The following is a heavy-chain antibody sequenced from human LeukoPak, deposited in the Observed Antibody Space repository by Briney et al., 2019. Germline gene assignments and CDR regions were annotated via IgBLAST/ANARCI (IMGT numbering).Heavy chain of an antibody. J-gene: IGHJ6*02. Sequence: GASVKGSCKASRYTSTSYDLNWVRQATGEELEWMGWMNPNSGNTGYAQKFQGRVTMTRNTSISPAYMELSSLRSEDTAVYYCARSPYSSSWYYYYGMDVWGQGTTVTVSS. CDR3: ARSPYSSSWYYYYGMDV. CDR1: RYTSTSYD. D-gene: IGHD6-13*01. V-gene: IGHV1-8*01. CDR2: MNPNSGNT.